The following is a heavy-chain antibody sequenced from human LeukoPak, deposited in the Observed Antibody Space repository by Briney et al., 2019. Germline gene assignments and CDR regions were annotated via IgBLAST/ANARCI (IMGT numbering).Heavy chain of an antibody. V-gene: IGHV3-23*01. CDR3: AKGVTSGSDFDY. J-gene: IGHJ4*02. CDR1: GFTFSSYA. CDR2: ISGSGGST. D-gene: IGHD3-22*01. Sequence: GGSLRLSCAASGFTFSSYAMSWVRQAPGKGLEWVSAISGSGGSTYYADSVKGRFTIPRDNSKNTLYLQMNSLRAEDTAVYYCAKGVTSGSDFDYWGQGTLVTVSS.